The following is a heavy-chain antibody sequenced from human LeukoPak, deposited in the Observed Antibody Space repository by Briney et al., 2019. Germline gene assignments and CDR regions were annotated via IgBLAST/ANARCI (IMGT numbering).Heavy chain of an antibody. CDR2: TYYSGST. D-gene: IGHD3-22*01. J-gene: IGHJ2*01. CDR3: ARPFGSGYYWYFDL. Sequence: SETLSLTCTVSGGSISSYYWSWIRQPPGKGLEWIGYTYYSGSTNYNPSLKSRVTISVDTSKNQFSLKLSSETAADTAVYYCARPFGSGYYWYFDLWGRGTLVTVSS. CDR1: GGSISSYY. V-gene: IGHV4-59*01.